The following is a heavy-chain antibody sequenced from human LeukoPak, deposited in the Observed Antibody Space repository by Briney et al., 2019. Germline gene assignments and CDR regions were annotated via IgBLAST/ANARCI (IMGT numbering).Heavy chain of an antibody. D-gene: IGHD3-22*01. J-gene: IGHJ3*02. CDR1: GFSLNTSGVG. CDR2: IYWDDDK. V-gene: IGHV2-5*02. Sequence: SGPTLVKPTQTLTLTCTVSGFSLNTSGVGVDWIRQPPGKALEWLAIIYWDDDKRYSPSLKSRLTITKDTSKNQVVLTMTNMDPVDTATYYCAHRHHYYHSSGYYYGGAFDIWGQGTLVTVSS. CDR3: AHRHHYYHSSGYYYGGAFDI.